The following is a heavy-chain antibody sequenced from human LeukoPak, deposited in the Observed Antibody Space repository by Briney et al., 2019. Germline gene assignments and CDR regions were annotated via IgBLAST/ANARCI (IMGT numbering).Heavy chain of an antibody. J-gene: IGHJ4*02. D-gene: IGHD4-17*01. V-gene: IGHV3-23*01. CDR3: ARDLSDYGDYRPFDY. CDR1: RFTFSSYA. CDR2: ISGSGGST. Sequence: GGSLRLSCAASRFTFSSYAMSWVRQAAGKGLEGVSAISGSGGSTYYADSVKGRFTISRDNSKNTLYLQMNSLRAEDTAVYYCARDLSDYGDYRPFDYWGQGTLVTVSS.